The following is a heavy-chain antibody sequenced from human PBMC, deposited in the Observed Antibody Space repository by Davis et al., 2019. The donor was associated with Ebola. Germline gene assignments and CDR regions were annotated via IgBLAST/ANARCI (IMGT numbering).Heavy chain of an antibody. CDR1: GGSISSGGYY. Sequence: LRLSCTVPGGSISSGGYYWSWIRQHPGKGLEWIGYIYYSGSTYYNPSLKSRVTISVDTSKNQFSLKLSSVTAADTAVYYCARTMGSSWYQADNWFDPWGQGTLVTVSS. D-gene: IGHD6-13*01. J-gene: IGHJ5*02. CDR3: ARTMGSSWYQADNWFDP. CDR2: IYYSGST. V-gene: IGHV4-31*03.